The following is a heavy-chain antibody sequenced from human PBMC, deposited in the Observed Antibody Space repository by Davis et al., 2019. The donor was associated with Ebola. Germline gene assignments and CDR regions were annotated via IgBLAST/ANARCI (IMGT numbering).Heavy chain of an antibody. J-gene: IGHJ6*04. V-gene: IGHV3-74*01. CDR3: ARGWFRGGMDV. CDR1: GFTFSSSW. Sequence: GESLKISCAASGFTFSSSWMHWVRQAPGKGLVWVSLINNDGSITTYADSVKGRFTISRDNAKNTLYLQMNTLRAEDTALYYCARGWFRGGMDVWGEGTTVTVSS. CDR2: INNDGSIT. D-gene: IGHD3-10*01.